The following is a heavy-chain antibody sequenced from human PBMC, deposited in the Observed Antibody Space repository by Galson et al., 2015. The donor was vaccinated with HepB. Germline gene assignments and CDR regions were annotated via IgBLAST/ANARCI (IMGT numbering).Heavy chain of an antibody. V-gene: IGHV3-11*01. CDR2: ISSSGSTI. CDR3: ARDPGTVVPAAIPPPVGFDP. J-gene: IGHJ5*02. Sequence: SLRLSCAASGFTFSDYYMSWIRQAPGKGLEWVSYISSSGSTIYYADSVKGRFTISRDNAKNSLYLQMNSLRAEDTAVYYCARDPGTVVPAAIPPPVGFDPWGQGTLVTVSS. CDR1: GFTFSDYY. D-gene: IGHD2-2*01.